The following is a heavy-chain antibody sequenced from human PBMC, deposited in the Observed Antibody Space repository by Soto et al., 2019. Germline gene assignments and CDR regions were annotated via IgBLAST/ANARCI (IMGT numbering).Heavy chain of an antibody. Sequence: GSSVKVSCKASGYTFTSYYMHWVRQAPGQGLEWMGIINPSGGSTSYAQKFQGRVTMTRDTSTSTVYMELSSLRSEDTAAYYCARAIEVASFDYWGQGTLVTVSS. CDR3: ARAIEVASFDY. CDR1: GYTFTSYY. J-gene: IGHJ4*02. V-gene: IGHV1-46*03. D-gene: IGHD3-22*01. CDR2: INPSGGST.